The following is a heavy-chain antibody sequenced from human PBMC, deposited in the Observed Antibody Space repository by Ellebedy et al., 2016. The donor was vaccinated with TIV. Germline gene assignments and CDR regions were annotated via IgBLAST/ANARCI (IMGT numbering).Heavy chain of an antibody. CDR3: ARVFLRGPHTGIDY. V-gene: IGHV3-53*01. Sequence: GESLKISCAASGFTVSSNYMSWVRQAPGKGLEWVSVIYSGGSTYYADSVKGRFTISRDNSKNTLYLQMNSLRAEDTAVYYCARVFLRGPHTGIDYWGQGTLVTVSS. CDR1: GFTVSSNY. CDR2: IYSGGST. D-gene: IGHD3-10*01. J-gene: IGHJ4*02.